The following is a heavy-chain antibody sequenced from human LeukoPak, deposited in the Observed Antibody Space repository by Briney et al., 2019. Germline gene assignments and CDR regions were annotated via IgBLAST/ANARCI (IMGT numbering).Heavy chain of an antibody. CDR2: ISSSSSTI. CDR1: GFTFSSYS. CDR3: ARARVTWEYENSGSYYYGMDV. J-gene: IGHJ6*02. Sequence: PGGSLRLSCAASGFTFSSYSMNWVRQAPGKGLEWVSYISSSSSTIYYADSVKGRFTISRDNAKNSLYLQMNSLRAEDTAVYYCARARVTWEYENSGSYYYGMDVWGQGTTVTVSS. V-gene: IGHV3-48*04. D-gene: IGHD3-22*01.